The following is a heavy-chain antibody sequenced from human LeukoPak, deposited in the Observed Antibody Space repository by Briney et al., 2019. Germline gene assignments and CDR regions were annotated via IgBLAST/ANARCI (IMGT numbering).Heavy chain of an antibody. J-gene: IGHJ4*02. Sequence: TGGSLRLSCAASGFTFSSYAMHWVRQAPGKGLEWVAVISYDGSNKYYADSVKGRFTISRDNSKNTLYLQMNSLRAEDTAVYYCARDLDSSGYYDYWGQGTLVTVSS. V-gene: IGHV3-30*04. CDR1: GFTFSSYA. CDR2: ISYDGSNK. D-gene: IGHD3-22*01. CDR3: ARDLDSSGYYDY.